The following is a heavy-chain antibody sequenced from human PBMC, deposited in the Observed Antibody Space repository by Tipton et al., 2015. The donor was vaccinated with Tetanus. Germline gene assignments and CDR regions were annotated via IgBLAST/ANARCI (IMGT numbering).Heavy chain of an antibody. D-gene: IGHD3-10*01. CDR3: ARTRSTYGTNFDY. Sequence: TLSLTCAVSGYSISNINWWGWIRQPSGKGLEWIGYIYYSGSTYYNPSLKSRITMSVDTSKNQFSLKLTSVTAVDTAVYYCARTRSTYGTNFDYWGQGTLVTVSS. CDR1: GYSISNINW. J-gene: IGHJ4*02. CDR2: IYYSGST. V-gene: IGHV4-28*01.